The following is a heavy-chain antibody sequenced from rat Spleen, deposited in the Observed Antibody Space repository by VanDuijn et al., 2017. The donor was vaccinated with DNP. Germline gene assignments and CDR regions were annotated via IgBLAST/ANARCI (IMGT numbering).Heavy chain of an antibody. J-gene: IGHJ2*01. D-gene: IGHD1-4*01. CDR3: ARDRPTSGVTLFDY. V-gene: IGHV2-27*01. CDR1: GFSLTSYH. CDR2: IQSAGST. Sequence: QVQLKESGPGLVQPSQTLSLTCTVSGFSLTSYHVHWVRQPPGKGLEWMGRIQSAGSTDYNSALKSRLSISRDTSKSQVFLKMNSLQTEDTATYYCARDRPTSGVTLFDYWGQGVMVTVSS.